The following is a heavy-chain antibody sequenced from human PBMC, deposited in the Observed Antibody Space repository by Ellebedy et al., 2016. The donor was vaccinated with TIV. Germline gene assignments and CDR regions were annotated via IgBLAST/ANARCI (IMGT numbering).Heavy chain of an antibody. CDR1: GFTFSTYA. CDR3: ARVVGYSYGYYFDY. V-gene: IGHV3-30-3*01. D-gene: IGHD5-18*01. J-gene: IGHJ4*02. Sequence: GESLKISXAASGFTFSTYAMHWVRQAPGKGLEWVALISYDGNNKYYADAVKGRFTISRDNSKNTLYLQMNSLRAEDTALYYCARVVGYSYGYYFDYWGQGTLVTVSS. CDR2: ISYDGNNK.